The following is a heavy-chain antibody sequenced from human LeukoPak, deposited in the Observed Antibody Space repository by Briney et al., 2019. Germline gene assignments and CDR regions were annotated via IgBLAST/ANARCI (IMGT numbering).Heavy chain of an antibody. CDR2: ISGSGGST. CDR1: GFTFSSYA. Sequence: GGSLRLSCAASGFTFSSYAMSWVRQAPGKGLEWVSAISGSGGSTYYADSMKGRFTISRDNSKNTLYLQMNSLRAEDTAVYYCAKVVMITFGGVIAPFDYWGQGTLVTVSS. D-gene: IGHD3-16*02. J-gene: IGHJ4*02. V-gene: IGHV3-23*01. CDR3: AKVVMITFGGVIAPFDY.